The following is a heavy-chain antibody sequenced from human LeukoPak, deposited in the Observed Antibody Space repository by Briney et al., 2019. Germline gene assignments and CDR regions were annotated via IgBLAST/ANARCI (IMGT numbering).Heavy chain of an antibody. CDR2: ISWNSGSI. Sequence: GGSLRLSCAASGFTFDDYAMHWVRQAPGKGLEWVSGISWNSGSIGYADSVKGRFTISRDNAKNSLYLQMNSLRADDTAVYYCAKDWGYASGTYDSWGQGTLVTVSS. CDR1: GFTFDDYA. J-gene: IGHJ4*02. CDR3: AKDWGYASGTYDS. D-gene: IGHD3-10*01. V-gene: IGHV3-9*01.